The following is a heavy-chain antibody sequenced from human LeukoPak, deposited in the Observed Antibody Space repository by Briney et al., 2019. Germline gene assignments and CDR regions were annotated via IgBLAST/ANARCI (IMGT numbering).Heavy chain of an antibody. V-gene: IGHV1-2*02. CDR2: INPNSSGT. Sequence: ASVKVSCKAAGYTFTGYYMHWVRQAPGQGLEWMGWINPNSSGTNYAQKFQCRVTMTRNTSIRTAYMELSRLRSDDTAVYYCAFDPGSSSWLDAFDIWGQGTMVTVSS. CDR3: AFDPGSSSWLDAFDI. CDR1: GYTFTGYY. D-gene: IGHD6-13*01. J-gene: IGHJ3*02.